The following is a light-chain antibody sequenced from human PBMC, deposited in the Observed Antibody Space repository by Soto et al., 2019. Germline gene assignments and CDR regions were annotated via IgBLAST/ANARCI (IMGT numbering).Light chain of an antibody. Sequence: QSVLTQPASVSGSPGQSITISCTGTSSDVGGYNYVSWYQQHPGKAPKLMIYEVSNRPSGVSNRFSGSKSGNTASLTISGPQAEDEADYYCSSYTSSSTLYVFGTWXKV. V-gene: IGLV2-14*01. CDR2: EVS. CDR1: SSDVGGYNY. J-gene: IGLJ1*01. CDR3: SSYTSSSTLYV.